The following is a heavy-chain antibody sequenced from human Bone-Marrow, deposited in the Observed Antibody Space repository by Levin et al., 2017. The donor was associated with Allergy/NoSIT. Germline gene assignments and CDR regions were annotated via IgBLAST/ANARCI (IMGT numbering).Heavy chain of an antibody. J-gene: IGHJ5*02. Sequence: GGSLRLSCVASGLTITNYAMNWVRQAPGKGLEWVSSISSDSVYTHYADSVTGRFTISRDNAKNTLYLQMDSLRTEDTSVYYCARSPLVINGGPRYFDPWVQGTLVPVSS. CDR1: GLTITNYA. V-gene: IGHV3-21*06. CDR3: ARSPLVINGGPRYFDP. D-gene: IGHD1-1*01. CDR2: ISSDSVYT.